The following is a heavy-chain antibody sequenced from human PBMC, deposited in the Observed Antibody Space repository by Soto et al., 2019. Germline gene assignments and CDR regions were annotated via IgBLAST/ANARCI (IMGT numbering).Heavy chain of an antibody. J-gene: IGHJ6*02. CDR3: ARPHCSGGSCYSDYYYYGMDV. CDR2: IIPIFGTT. CDR1: GGTFSSYA. Sequence: QVQLVQSGAEVKKPGSSVKVSCKASGGTFSSYAIGWVRQAPGQGLEWMGGIIPIFGTTNYAQKFQGRVTITADESTSTAYMELSSLRSEDTAVYYCARPHCSGGSCYSDYYYYGMDVWGQGTTVTVSS. D-gene: IGHD2-15*01. V-gene: IGHV1-69*01.